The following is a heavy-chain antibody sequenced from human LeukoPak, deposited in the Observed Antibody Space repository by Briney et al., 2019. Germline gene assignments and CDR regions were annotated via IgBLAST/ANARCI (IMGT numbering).Heavy chain of an antibody. V-gene: IGHV1-2*02. CDR3: ARVRAVVRGVSFDP. Sequence: ASVKVSCKASGYTFTGYYMHWVRQAPGQGLERMGWINPNSGGTNYAQKFQGRVTMTRDTSISTAYMELSRLRSDDTAVYYCARVRAVVRGVSFDPWGQGTLVTVSS. J-gene: IGHJ5*02. D-gene: IGHD3-10*01. CDR1: GYTFTGYY. CDR2: INPNSGGT.